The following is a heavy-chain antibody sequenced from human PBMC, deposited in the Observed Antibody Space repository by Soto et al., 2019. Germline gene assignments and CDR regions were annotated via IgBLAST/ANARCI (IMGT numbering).Heavy chain of an antibody. J-gene: IGHJ4*02. CDR2: ISGSGGST. D-gene: IGHD6-19*01. CDR1: GFTFSSYA. V-gene: IGHV3-23*01. Sequence: EVQLLESGGGLVQPGGSLRLSCAASGFTFSSYAMSWVRQAPGKGLEWVSDISGSGGSTYYADSVKGRFTISRDNSKKTLYLQMNSLRAEDTAVYYCAKDSSGWPTFFDYWGQGTLVTVSS. CDR3: AKDSSGWPTFFDY.